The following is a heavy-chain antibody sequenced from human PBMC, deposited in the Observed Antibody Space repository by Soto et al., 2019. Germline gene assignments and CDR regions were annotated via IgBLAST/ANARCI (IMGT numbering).Heavy chain of an antibody. CDR1: GGTFSSYA. J-gene: IGHJ5*02. Sequence: SSVKVSCNASGGTFSSYAISWVRQAPGQGLEWMGGIIPIFGTANYAQKFQGRVTITADESTSTAYMELSSLRSEDTAVYYCEFQPARISTEHWGSISRNWFDPWRQGTLVTVSS. CDR3: EFQPARISTEHWGSISRNWFDP. V-gene: IGHV1-69*13. D-gene: IGHD7-27*01. CDR2: IIPIFGTA.